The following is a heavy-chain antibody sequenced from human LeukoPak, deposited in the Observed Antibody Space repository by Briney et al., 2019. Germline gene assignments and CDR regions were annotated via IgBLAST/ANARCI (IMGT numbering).Heavy chain of an antibody. J-gene: IGHJ6*03. D-gene: IGHD3-9*01. V-gene: IGHV1-69*05. CDR2: IIPIFGAA. CDR3: ASLYYDILTGYRAYYMDV. CDR1: GGPFSSYA. Sequence: SVKVSCTAPGGPFSSYAISWVRQAPGHGLEGMGGIIPIFGAANYAQKFQRRVTVTTDESTSTAYMELSSLRSEDTAVYYCASLYYDILTGYRAYYMDVWGKGTTVTVSS.